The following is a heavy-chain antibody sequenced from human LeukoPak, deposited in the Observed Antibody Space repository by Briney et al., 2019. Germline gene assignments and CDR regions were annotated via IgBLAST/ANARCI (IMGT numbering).Heavy chain of an antibody. D-gene: IGHD5-24*01. CDR1: GYTLTELS. Sequence: ASVKVSCKVSGYTLTELSMHWVRQAPGKGLEWMGGFDPEDGETIYAQKLQGRVTMTTDTSTSTAYMELRSLRSDDTAVYYCARGGKLRWLQSQDYWGQGTLVTVSS. CDR2: FDPEDGET. V-gene: IGHV1-24*01. J-gene: IGHJ4*02. CDR3: ARGGKLRWLQSQDY.